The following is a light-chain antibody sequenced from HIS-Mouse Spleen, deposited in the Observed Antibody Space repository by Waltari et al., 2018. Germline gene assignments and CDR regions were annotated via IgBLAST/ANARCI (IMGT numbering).Light chain of an antibody. CDR3: QQYGSSPPIT. V-gene: IGKV1-9*01. CDR1: QGISSY. J-gene: IGKJ5*01. Sequence: DIQLTQSPSFLSASVGDRVTITCRASQGISSYLAWYQQKPGKAPKLLIYAASTLQSGVPSRFSGSGSGTEFTLTISSLQPEDFATYYCQQYGSSPPITFGQGTRLEIK. CDR2: AAS.